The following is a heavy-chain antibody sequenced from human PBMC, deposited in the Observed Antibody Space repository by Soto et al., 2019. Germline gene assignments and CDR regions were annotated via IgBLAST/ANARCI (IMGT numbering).Heavy chain of an antibody. D-gene: IGHD3-16*01. CDR1: GGSISSYY. J-gene: IGHJ4*02. CDR2: IYYSGSI. CDR3: AGHSAIWRFDY. Sequence: SETLSLTCTVSGGSISSYYWSWIRQPPGKGLEWIGYIYYSGSIKYNPSLKSRVTISVDTSKNQFSLRLSSVTAADTAVYYCAGHSAIWRFDYWGQGTLVTVSS. V-gene: IGHV4-59*08.